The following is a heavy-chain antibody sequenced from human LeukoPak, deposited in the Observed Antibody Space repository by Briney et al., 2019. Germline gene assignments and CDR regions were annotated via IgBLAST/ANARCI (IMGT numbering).Heavy chain of an antibody. CDR2: ISANNGET. CDR3: ARVPPSAHQLLSSDY. D-gene: IGHD2-2*01. CDR1: GYTFTNYG. V-gene: IGHV1-18*04. Sequence: ASAKVSCKASGYTFTNYGISWVRQAPGQGLEWMAWISANNGETRYAQNLHGRLTMTTDTSTSTAYMELRSLRPDDTAVYYCARVPPSAHQLLSSDYWGQGTQVTVSS. J-gene: IGHJ4*02.